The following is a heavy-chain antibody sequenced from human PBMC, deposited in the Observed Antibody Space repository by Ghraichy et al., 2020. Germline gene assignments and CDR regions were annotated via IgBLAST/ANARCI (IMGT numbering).Heavy chain of an antibody. CDR2: ISGSDST. D-gene: IGHD3-3*01. CDR1: GFSFSSYV. Sequence: ETLSLTCAASGFSFSSYVISWVRQAPGEGLEWVSAISGSDSTYYADSVKGRFTISRDNSKSTLYLQMNSLRAEDTAVYYCAKDQGYYDFWNGWGKTDAFDIWGQGTMVTVSS. V-gene: IGHV3-23*01. CDR3: AKDQGYYDFWNGWGKTDAFDI. J-gene: IGHJ3*02.